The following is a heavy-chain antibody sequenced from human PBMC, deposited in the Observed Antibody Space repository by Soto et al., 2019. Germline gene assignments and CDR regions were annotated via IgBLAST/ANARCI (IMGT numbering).Heavy chain of an antibody. V-gene: IGHV4-59*01. Sequence: SETLSLTCTVSGGSISGYYWAWVRQPPGKGLEWIGYIYYDGSTNYNPSLKSRVTISVDTSKNQFSLKLSSVTAADTAVYYCARDGIPRDAFDIWGQGTMVTVSS. CDR2: IYYDGST. J-gene: IGHJ3*02. CDR3: ARDGIPRDAFDI. D-gene: IGHD1-20*01. CDR1: GGSISGYY.